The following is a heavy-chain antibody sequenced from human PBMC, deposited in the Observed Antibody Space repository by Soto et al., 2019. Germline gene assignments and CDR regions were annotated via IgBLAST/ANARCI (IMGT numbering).Heavy chain of an antibody. D-gene: IGHD6-19*01. CDR2: ISSSSSYI. CDR1: GFTFSSYS. J-gene: IGHJ3*02. V-gene: IGHV3-21*01. CDR3: ARDLASVSGWSYDAFDI. Sequence: GGSLRLSCAASGFTFSSYSMNWVRQAPGKGLEWVSSISSSSSYIYYADSVKGRFTISRDNAKNSLYLQMNSLRAEDTAVYYCARDLASVSGWSYDAFDIWGQGTMVTVSS.